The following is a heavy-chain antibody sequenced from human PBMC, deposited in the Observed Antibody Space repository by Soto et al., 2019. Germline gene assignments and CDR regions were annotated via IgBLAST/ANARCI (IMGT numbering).Heavy chain of an antibody. D-gene: IGHD3-10*01. CDR1: GYSLNELC. Sequence: ASVKVSCKVSGYSLNELCMHWVRQPPGKGLEWIGGFDPEEGKMIYAQNFQGRVTMTEDTSTDTAYMELNSLTSEDTAIYYCATDLGVALAPLSILYFQQWGQGTVVTVSS. J-gene: IGHJ1*01. CDR3: ATDLGVALAPLSILYFQQ. V-gene: IGHV1-24*01. CDR2: FDPEEGKM.